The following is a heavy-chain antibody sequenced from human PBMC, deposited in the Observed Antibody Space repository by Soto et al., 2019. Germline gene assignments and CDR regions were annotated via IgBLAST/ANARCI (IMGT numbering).Heavy chain of an antibody. Sequence: QVQLQESGPGLVKPSETLSLTCTVSGDSISSFYWSWIRQPPGKGLESIGYIYYSGSIKYNPSRNSLVTISIDTSKTQFSRKLSSVTAADTDVYYCAREIRTAGAGGVGMDVWGQGTTATVSS. V-gene: IGHV4-59*01. CDR1: GDSISSFY. J-gene: IGHJ6*02. CDR2: IYYSGSI. CDR3: AREIRTAGAGGVGMDV. D-gene: IGHD6-13*01.